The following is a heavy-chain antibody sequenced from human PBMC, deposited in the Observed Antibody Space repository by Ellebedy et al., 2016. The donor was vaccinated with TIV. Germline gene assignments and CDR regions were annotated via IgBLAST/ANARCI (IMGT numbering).Heavy chain of an antibody. J-gene: IGHJ6*02. CDR3: ASGGRDKYVMDV. Sequence: GESLKISCAASEFTFSNHWMHWVRQAPGKGLVWVSRNNRDGSTTNYADSVKGPFTISRDNAKNTVYLQVNSLRAEETAVYYCASGGRDKYVMDVWGQGTTVTVSS. V-gene: IGHV3-74*01. D-gene: IGHD5-24*01. CDR2: NNRDGSTT. CDR1: EFTFSNHW.